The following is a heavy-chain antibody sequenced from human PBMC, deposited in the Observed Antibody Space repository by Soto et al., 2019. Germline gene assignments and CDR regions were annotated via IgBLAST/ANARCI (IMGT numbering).Heavy chain of an antibody. CDR3: GRISYPALQGAFEI. CDR1: DYTFITYG. Sequence: QGHLEQSGGEVKKPGASVQVSCRALDYTFITYGLSWVRQAPGQGLEWMGLINPYNGNTVYAQKFQGRVTMTRDTSTDTAYMELRGRRFNDTAVYDCGRISYPALQGAFEIWGHGTMVTV. CDR2: INPYNGNT. V-gene: IGHV1-18*04. D-gene: IGHD3-3*01. J-gene: IGHJ3*02.